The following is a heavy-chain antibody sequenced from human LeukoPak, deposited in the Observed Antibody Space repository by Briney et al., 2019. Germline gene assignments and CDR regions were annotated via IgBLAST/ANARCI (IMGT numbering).Heavy chain of an antibody. Sequence: SETLSLTCTVSGGSIRSYYWSRIRQPPGKGLEWIGYIHHTGSTNQNPSLKSRVSISVDTSKNQFSLRLSSVTAADTAVYYCASDKSGWYFDYWGQGTLVTVSS. J-gene: IGHJ4*02. CDR2: IHHTGST. CDR1: GGSIRSYY. CDR3: ASDKSGWYFDY. V-gene: IGHV4-59*08. D-gene: IGHD6-19*01.